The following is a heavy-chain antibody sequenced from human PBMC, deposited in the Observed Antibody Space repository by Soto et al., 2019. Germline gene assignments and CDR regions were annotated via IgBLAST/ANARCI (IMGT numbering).Heavy chain of an antibody. D-gene: IGHD3-22*01. CDR1: GFTFTSSA. J-gene: IGHJ4*02. CDR2: IVVGSGNT. CDR3: AADPSYYYDSSGYSDY. Sequence: ASVKVSCKASGFTFTSSAVQWVRQARGQRLEWIGWIVVGSGNTNYAQKFQERVTITRDMSTSTAYMELSSLRSEDTAVYYCAADPSYYYDSSGYSDYWGQGTLVTVS. V-gene: IGHV1-58*01.